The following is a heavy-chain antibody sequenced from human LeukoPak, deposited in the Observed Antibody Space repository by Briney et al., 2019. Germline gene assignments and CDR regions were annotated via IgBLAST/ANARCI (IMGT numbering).Heavy chain of an antibody. CDR3: ARLYDSSGYYGTYFDY. V-gene: IGHV5-51*01. Sequence: GESLKISCKGSGYSFTSYWIGWVRQMPGKGLEWMGITYPGDSDTRYSPSFQGQVTISADKSISTAYLQWSSLKASDTAMYYCARLYDSSGYYGTYFDYWGQGTLVTVSS. J-gene: IGHJ4*02. CDR2: TYPGDSDT. CDR1: GYSFTSYW. D-gene: IGHD3-22*01.